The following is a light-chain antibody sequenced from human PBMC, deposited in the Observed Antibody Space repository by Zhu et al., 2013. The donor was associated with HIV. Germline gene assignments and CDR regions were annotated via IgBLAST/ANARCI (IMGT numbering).Light chain of an antibody. CDR3: SSYTTRSALYV. CDR2: EVT. J-gene: IGLJ1*01. Sequence: QSALTQPASVSGSPGQSITISCTGTSSDVANSNYVSWYQQHPGKAPKLIISEVTNRPSGISDRFSGSKSGNTASLTISGLQPEDEADYYCSSYTTRSALYVFGTGTAVTVL. CDR1: SSDVANSNY. V-gene: IGLV2-14*01.